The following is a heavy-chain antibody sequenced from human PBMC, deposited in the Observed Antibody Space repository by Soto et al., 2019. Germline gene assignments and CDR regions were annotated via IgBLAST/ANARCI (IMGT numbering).Heavy chain of an antibody. CDR2: IIPIFGTA. CDR1: GGTFSSYA. D-gene: IGHD5-12*01. Sequence: QVQLVQSGAEVKKPGSSVKVSCKASGGTFSSYAISWVRQAPGQGLEWMGGIIPIFGTANYAQKFQGRVKITADESKRTAYMELSSLRSEDTAVYYCARGKGVATIPARGAPVGNWFDPWGQGTLVTVSS. CDR3: ARGKGVATIPARGAPVGNWFDP. V-gene: IGHV1-69*01. J-gene: IGHJ5*02.